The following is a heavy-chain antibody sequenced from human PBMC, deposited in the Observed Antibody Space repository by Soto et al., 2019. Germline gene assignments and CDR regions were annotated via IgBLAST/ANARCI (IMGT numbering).Heavy chain of an antibody. CDR3: AHKGYGDYPLDY. J-gene: IGHJ4*02. CDR1: GFSLSTSGVG. Sequence: QITLKESGPTLVKPTQTLTLTCTFSGFSLSTSGVGVGWIRQPPGKALEWLAVIYWDDSYHYSPSLRSRLTITTDTSNNQVVLTTTNMAPVHTATYSCAHKGYGDYPLDYWGPGTLVTVSS. V-gene: IGHV2-5*02. CDR2: IYWDDSY. D-gene: IGHD4-17*01.